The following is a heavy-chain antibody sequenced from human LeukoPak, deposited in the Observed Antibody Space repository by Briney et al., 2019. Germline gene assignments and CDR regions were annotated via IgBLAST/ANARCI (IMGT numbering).Heavy chain of an antibody. D-gene: IGHD3-10*01. J-gene: IGHJ4*02. CDR3: ARAPYGSGSFYDY. Sequence: GGSLRLSCAASGFTVTSNYMSWVRQAPGKGLEWVSVIYSGGSTYYADSVKGRFTISRDNSKNTLYLQMNRLRAEDTAVYYCARAPYGSGSFYDYWGQGPLVTVSS. CDR2: IYSGGST. V-gene: IGHV3-66*01. CDR1: GFTVTSNY.